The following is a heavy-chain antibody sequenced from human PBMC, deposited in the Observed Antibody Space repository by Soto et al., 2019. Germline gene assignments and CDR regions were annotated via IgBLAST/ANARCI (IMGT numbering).Heavy chain of an antibody. CDR3: ARHRSGTDY. V-gene: IGHV4-59*08. Sequence: SETLSLTCTVSGGSISSYYWSWIRQPPGKGLEWIGYIYYSGSTNYNPSLKSRVTISVDTSKNQFSLKLSSVTAADTAVYYCARHRSGTDYWGQGPLVTVSS. CDR1: GGSISSYY. J-gene: IGHJ4*02. CDR2: IYYSGST.